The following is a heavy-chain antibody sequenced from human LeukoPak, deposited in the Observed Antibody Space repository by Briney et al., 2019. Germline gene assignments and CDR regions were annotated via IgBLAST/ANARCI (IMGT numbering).Heavy chain of an antibody. CDR2: TYYSATA. J-gene: IGHJ4*02. CDR1: SGYIITASYY. Sequence: SDPLSLTRTVSSGYIITASYYWAWTRQPPGEGLERIGSTYYSATAYYNPSLTSRVTISVDTSRNQFSLKLTSVTAADTAVYYCARLPNYYDSNGFLQLDDLDYWGQGTLVTVAS. CDR3: ARLPNYYDSNGFLQLDDLDY. V-gene: IGHV4-39*01. D-gene: IGHD3-22*01.